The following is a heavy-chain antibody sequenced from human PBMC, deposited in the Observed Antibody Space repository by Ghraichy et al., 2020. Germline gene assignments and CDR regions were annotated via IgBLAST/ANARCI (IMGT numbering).Heavy chain of an antibody. V-gene: IGHV4-61*01. CDR3: ARGHIVVVPAADETKYYVMDV. J-gene: IGHJ6*02. CDR2: IYYSGST. D-gene: IGHD2-2*01. CDR1: GGSVSSGSYY. Sequence: PETLSLTCTVSGGSVSSGSYYWSWIRQPPGKGLEWIGYIYYSGSTNYNPSLKSRVTISVDTSKNQFSLKLSSVTAADTAVYYCARGHIVVVPAADETKYYVMDVWGPGTTVTVFS.